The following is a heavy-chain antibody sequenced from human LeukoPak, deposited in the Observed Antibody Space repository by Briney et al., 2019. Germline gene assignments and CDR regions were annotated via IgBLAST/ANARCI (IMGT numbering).Heavy chain of an antibody. D-gene: IGHD3-10*01. Sequence: ASVNVSCKASGYTFTSYDINWVRQATGQGLEWMGWMNPNSGKTGYAQKFQGRATMTRNTSISTAYMELSSLRSEDTAVYYCAREQITMVRGVIITTYYYYGMDVWGQGTTVTVSS. CDR2: MNPNSGKT. J-gene: IGHJ6*02. V-gene: IGHV1-8*01. CDR1: GYTFTSYD. CDR3: AREQITMVRGVIITTYYYYGMDV.